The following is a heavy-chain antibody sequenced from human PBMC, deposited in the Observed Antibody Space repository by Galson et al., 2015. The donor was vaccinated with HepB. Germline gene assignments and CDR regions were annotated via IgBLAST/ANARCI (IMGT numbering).Heavy chain of an antibody. J-gene: IGHJ3*01. D-gene: IGHD1-7*01. Sequence: ETLSLTCAVYGGSFSGYYWNWIRQSPGKGLEWIGEINHSRSTNYKPSLKSRVTISVDTSKNQFSLKLNSVTAADTAVYFCAGRNFPRAFDLWGQGTMVTVSS. CDR2: INHSRST. V-gene: IGHV4-34*01. CDR3: AGRNFPRAFDL. CDR1: GGSFSGYY.